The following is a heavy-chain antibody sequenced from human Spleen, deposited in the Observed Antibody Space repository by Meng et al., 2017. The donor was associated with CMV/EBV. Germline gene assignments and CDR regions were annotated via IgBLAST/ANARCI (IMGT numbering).Heavy chain of an antibody. D-gene: IGHD1-1*01. Sequence: LTCAVYGGSFSGYYWNWIRQPPGKGLEWIGEINHSGSTNYNPSLKSRVTISVDTSKNQFSLKLSSVTAADTAVYYCARVSFTGNFDYWGQGTLVTVSS. V-gene: IGHV4-34*01. J-gene: IGHJ4*02. CDR2: INHSGST. CDR1: GGSFSGYY. CDR3: ARVSFTGNFDY.